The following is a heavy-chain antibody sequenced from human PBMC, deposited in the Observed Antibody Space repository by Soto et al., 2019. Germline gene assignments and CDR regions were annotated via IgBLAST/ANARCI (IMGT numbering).Heavy chain of an antibody. CDR2: MNPNSGNT. Sequence: QVQLVQSGAEVKKPGASVKVSCKASGYTFTTYEINWVRQATGQGLEWMGWMNPNSGNTAYAQKFRGRVTMTRNTSISTAYMELGSLRSEATAVYYCARNYSGSWYGMDVWGQGTTVTVSS. V-gene: IGHV1-8*01. J-gene: IGHJ6*02. CDR3: ARNYSGSWYGMDV. CDR1: GYTFTTYE. D-gene: IGHD6-13*01.